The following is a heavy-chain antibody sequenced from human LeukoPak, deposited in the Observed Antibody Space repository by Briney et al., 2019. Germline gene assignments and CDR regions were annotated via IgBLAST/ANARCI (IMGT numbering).Heavy chain of an antibody. CDR3: ARNYYYYMDV. CDR2: ITSNSRTI. CDR1: GFTFSYYE. Sequence: GGSLRLSCAGSGFTFSYYEMKWVRQPPGKGLEWLSSITSNSRTIYNADPVKGRFTISRDNAKNSLYLQMNSLRAEDTVVYSCARNYYYYMDVRGKGTTVIVSS. V-gene: IGHV3-48*03. J-gene: IGHJ6*03.